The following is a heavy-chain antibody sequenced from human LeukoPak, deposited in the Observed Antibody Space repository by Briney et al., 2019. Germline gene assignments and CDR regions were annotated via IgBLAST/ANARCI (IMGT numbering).Heavy chain of an antibody. D-gene: IGHD1-1*01. Sequence: PGGSLRLSCAASGFTFSSYSMNWVRQAPGKGLEWVSYISSSSSTIYYADSVKGRFTISRDNAKNSLYLQMNSLRAEDTAVYYCARERGWNDGEDAFDIWGQGTMVTVSS. CDR3: ARERGWNDGEDAFDI. J-gene: IGHJ3*02. CDR2: ISSSSSTI. V-gene: IGHV3-48*01. CDR1: GFTFSSYS.